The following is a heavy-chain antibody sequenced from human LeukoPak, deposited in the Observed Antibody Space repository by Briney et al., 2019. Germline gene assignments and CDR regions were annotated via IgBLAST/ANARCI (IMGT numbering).Heavy chain of an antibody. J-gene: IGHJ4*02. CDR1: GFTFSNYA. V-gene: IGHV3-30-3*01. CDR2: ISYDGSNK. CDR3: AREEREYFDS. Sequence: PGGSLRLSCAASGFTFSNYAMHWVRQAPDKGLEWLAVISYDGSNKYYADTVKGRFTISRDNSKDTLYLQINSLRIEDTAVYYCAREEREYFDSWGQGTLVTVSS.